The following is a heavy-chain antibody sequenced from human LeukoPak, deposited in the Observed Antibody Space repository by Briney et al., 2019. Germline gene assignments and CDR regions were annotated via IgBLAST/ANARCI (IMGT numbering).Heavy chain of an antibody. J-gene: IGHJ4*02. D-gene: IGHD2-8*02. Sequence: PGGSLRLSCAASGFTFSSYAMHWVRQAPGKGLEWVAVISYDGSNKYYADSVKGRLTISRDNSKNTLSPQMNSLRAEDTAIYYCARDLSEKYCIDYWGQGTLVTVSS. CDR3: ARDLSEKYCIDY. CDR2: ISYDGSNK. CDR1: GFTFSSYA. V-gene: IGHV3-30-3*01.